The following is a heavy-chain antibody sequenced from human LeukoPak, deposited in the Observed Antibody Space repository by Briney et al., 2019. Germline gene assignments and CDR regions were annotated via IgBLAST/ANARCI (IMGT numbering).Heavy chain of an antibody. Sequence: SVKVSCKASGGTFSSYAISWVGQAPGQGLEWMGGIIPIFGTANYAQKFQGRVTITADESTSTAYMELSSLRSEDTAVYYCARFRLPLARLGHCSGGSCGAFDIWGHGTMVTVSS. D-gene: IGHD2-15*01. CDR1: GGTFSSYA. V-gene: IGHV1-69*13. J-gene: IGHJ3*02. CDR2: IIPIFGTA. CDR3: ARFRLPLARLGHCSGGSCGAFDI.